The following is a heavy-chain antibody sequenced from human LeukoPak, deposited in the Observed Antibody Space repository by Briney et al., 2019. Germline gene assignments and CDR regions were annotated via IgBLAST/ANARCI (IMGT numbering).Heavy chain of an antibody. V-gene: IGHV3-21*01. CDR2: ISSSSSYI. Sequence: GGSLRLSCAASGFTFSSYSLNWVRQAPGKGLEWVSSISSSSSYIYYADSVKGRFTISRDNAKNSLYLQMNSLRVEDTAVYYCATSRSLDYWGQGTLVTVSS. J-gene: IGHJ4*02. CDR1: GFTFSSYS. CDR3: ATSRSLDY.